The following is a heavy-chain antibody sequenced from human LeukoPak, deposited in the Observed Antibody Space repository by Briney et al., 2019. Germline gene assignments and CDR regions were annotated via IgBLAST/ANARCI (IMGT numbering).Heavy chain of an antibody. J-gene: IGHJ4*02. CDR2: INPNSGGT. Sequence: ASVKVSCKASGYTFTGYYMHWVRQAPGQGLEWMGWINPNSGGTNYAQKFQGRVTMTRDMSISTAYMELSRLRSDDTAVYYCARMGGGSGSYYNFDYWGQGTLVTVSS. CDR1: GYTFTGYY. V-gene: IGHV1-2*02. CDR3: ARMGGGSGSYYNFDY. D-gene: IGHD3-10*01.